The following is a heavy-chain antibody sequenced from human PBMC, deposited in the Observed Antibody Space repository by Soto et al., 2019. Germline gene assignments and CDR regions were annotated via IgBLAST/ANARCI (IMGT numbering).Heavy chain of an antibody. CDR3: AKSKMRATTLDY. Sequence: GGSLRLSCAASGFTFSSYAMIWVRQAPGKGLEWVSAISGSGGSTYYADSVKGRFTISRDNSKNTLYLQMNSLRAEDTAVYYCAKSKMRATTLDYWGQGTLVTVSS. D-gene: IGHD1-26*01. CDR2: ISGSGGST. J-gene: IGHJ4*02. V-gene: IGHV3-23*01. CDR1: GFTFSSYA.